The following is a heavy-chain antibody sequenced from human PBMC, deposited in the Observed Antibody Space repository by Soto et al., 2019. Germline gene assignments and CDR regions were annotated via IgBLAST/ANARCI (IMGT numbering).Heavy chain of an antibody. D-gene: IGHD3-3*01. V-gene: IGHV1-18*01. CDR3: ARDQGITTFGVYSMYYYGMDV. J-gene: IGHJ6*02. CDR1: GYTFTNAG. CDR2: INTENGNT. Sequence: ASVKVSCKASGYTFTNAGIRWLRHAPCQGXEXXGWINTENGNTKNEKNLQARVNLTKDKYTRKAYMDLRSLRSEEKAVYYCARDQGITTFGVYSMYYYGMDVWGPGTTVTVSS.